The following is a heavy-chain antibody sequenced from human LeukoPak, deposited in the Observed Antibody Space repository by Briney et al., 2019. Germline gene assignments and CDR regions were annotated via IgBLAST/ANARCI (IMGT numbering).Heavy chain of an antibody. CDR2: IYPGDSDT. J-gene: IGHJ5*02. CDR1: GYSFTSYW. Sequence: GESLKISCKGSGYSFTSYWIGWVRQMPGKGLEWMGIIYPGDSDTRYSPSFQGQDTISADKSTSTAYMELSSLRSEDTAVYYCASSKLGYSYGPGSNWFDPWGQGTLVTVSS. CDR3: ASSKLGYSYGPGSNWFDP. D-gene: IGHD5-18*01. V-gene: IGHV5-51*01.